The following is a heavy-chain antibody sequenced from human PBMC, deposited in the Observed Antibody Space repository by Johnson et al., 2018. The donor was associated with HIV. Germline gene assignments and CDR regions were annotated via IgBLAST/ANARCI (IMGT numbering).Heavy chain of an antibody. V-gene: IGHV3-33*03. CDR2: IWYDGSNK. D-gene: IGHD1-26*01. Sequence: QVQLVESGGGVVQPGGSLRLSCAASGFTFSSYGMHWVRQAPGKGLEWVAIIWYDGSNKYYADSVKGRFTISRDNAKNSLYLQMNSLRAEDTAVYYCVCLRVGLSAFDIWGQGTMVTVSS. J-gene: IGHJ3*02. CDR3: VCLRVGLSAFDI. CDR1: GFTFSSYG.